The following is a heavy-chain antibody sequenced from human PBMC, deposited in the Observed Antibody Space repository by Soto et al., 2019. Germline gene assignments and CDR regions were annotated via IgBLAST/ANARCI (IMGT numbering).Heavy chain of an antibody. CDR2: ISYDGSNK. D-gene: IGHD3-10*01. Sequence: QVQLVESGGGVVQPGRSLRLSCAASGFTFSSYGMHWVRQAPGKGLEWVAVISYDGSNKYYADSVKGRFTISRDNSKNTLYLQMNSLRAEDTAVYYCAKGGAQPPDYWDQGTLVTVSS. V-gene: IGHV3-30*18. J-gene: IGHJ4*02. CDR3: AKGGAQPPDY. CDR1: GFTFSSYG.